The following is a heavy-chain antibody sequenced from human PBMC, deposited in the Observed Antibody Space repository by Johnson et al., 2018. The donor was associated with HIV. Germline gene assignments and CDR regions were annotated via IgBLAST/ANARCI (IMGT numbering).Heavy chain of an antibody. CDR3: ARTVVGSSYDAFDI. CDR1: GFTVSSNY. Sequence: VQLVESGGGLVQPGGSLRLSCAASGFTVSSNYMSWVRQAPGKGLVWVSIVYSGGNTYYADSVRGRFTISRDHAKNTLFLQMDSLRPEDTAVYYCARTVVGSSYDAFDIWGQGTMVTVSS. V-gene: IGHV3-66*02. CDR2: VYSGGNT. J-gene: IGHJ3*02. D-gene: IGHD4-23*01.